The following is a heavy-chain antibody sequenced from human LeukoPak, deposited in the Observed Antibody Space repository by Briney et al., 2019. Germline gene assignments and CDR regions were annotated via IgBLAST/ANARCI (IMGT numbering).Heavy chain of an antibody. D-gene: IGHD1-26*01. CDR3: ARGNSGSYYNWFDP. V-gene: IGHV3-23*01. Sequence: PGGSLRLSCAASGFTFSSYAMSWVRQAPGKGLEWVSAISGSGGSTYYADSVKGRFTISRDNSKNTLYLQMNSLRAEDTAVYYCARGNSGSYYNWFDPWGQGTLVTVSS. CDR2: ISGSGGST. J-gene: IGHJ5*02. CDR1: GFTFSSYA.